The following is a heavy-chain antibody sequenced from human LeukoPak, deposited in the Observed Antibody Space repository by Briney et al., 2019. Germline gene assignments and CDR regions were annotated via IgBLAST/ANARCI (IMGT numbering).Heavy chain of an antibody. J-gene: IGHJ5*02. D-gene: IGHD3-10*01. V-gene: IGHV4-34*01. Sequence: SETLSLTCAVYGGSFGGYYWSWIRQPPGKGLEWIGEINHSGSTNYNPSLKSRVTISVDTSKNQFSLKPSSVTAADTAVYYCARKSRYYGSGSYQGWFDPWGQGTLVTVSS. CDR1: GGSFGGYY. CDR2: INHSGST. CDR3: ARKSRYYGSGSYQGWFDP.